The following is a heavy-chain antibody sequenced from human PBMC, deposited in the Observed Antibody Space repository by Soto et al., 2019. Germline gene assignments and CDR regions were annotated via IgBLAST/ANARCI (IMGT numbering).Heavy chain of an antibody. Sequence: EVQLLESGGGLVQPGGSLSLSCAASGFTFSSYAMSWVRQAPGKGLEWVSAINGSGGSTDYADSVKGRFTISRDYSKNTLDRQRHNMGAVDTAVKGCAAPGRLRDYYYYMDVWGKGTMVTVSS. CDR3: AAPGRLRDYYYYMDV. J-gene: IGHJ6*03. CDR2: INGSGGST. CDR1: GFTFSSYA. V-gene: IGHV3-23*01. D-gene: IGHD1-1*01.